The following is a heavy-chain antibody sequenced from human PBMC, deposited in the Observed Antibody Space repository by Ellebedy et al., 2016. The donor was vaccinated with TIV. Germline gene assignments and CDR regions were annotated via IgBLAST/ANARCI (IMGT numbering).Heavy chain of an antibody. V-gene: IGHV4-4*07. D-gene: IGHD2/OR15-2a*01. CDR3: ARCHTECYFAAPDY. Sequence: MPSETLSLTCTASGGTISSHYNWSWIRQPAGKGLEWIGSIKTSWNTNYNPSLKRRVTMSVDTSKNQFSLKLTTVTAADKAVYYCARCHTECYFAAPDYWGQGTLVTVSS. J-gene: IGHJ4*02. CDR1: GGTISSHY. CDR2: IKTSWNT.